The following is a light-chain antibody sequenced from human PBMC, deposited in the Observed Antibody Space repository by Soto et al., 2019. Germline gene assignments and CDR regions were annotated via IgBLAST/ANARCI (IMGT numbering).Light chain of an antibody. V-gene: IGKV2-28*01. Sequence: DVVMTQSPLSLPVTPGEPASISCRASQSLLYSNGYNYLDWYLQKPGQSPQLLIYMGSNRAPGVPDRFSGSGSGTDFSLKISRVEAEDVGVYYCMQNIDIPWSVGQGTKVEI. CDR3: MQNIDIPWS. J-gene: IGKJ1*01. CDR1: QSLLYSNGYNY. CDR2: MGS.